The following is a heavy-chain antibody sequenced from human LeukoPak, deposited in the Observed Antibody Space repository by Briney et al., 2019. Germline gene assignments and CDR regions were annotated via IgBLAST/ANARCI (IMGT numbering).Heavy chain of an antibody. Sequence: GGSLRLSCAASGFTFSDYSMSWIRQAPGKGLEWVSYIRSSGNTIYYADSVKGRFTISRDNSKNTLYLQMNSLRAEDTAVYYCAKESTIFGVVIGYMDVWGKGTTVTVSS. J-gene: IGHJ6*03. CDR1: GFTFSDYS. D-gene: IGHD3-3*01. CDR3: AKESTIFGVVIGYMDV. V-gene: IGHV3-11*01. CDR2: IRSSGNTI.